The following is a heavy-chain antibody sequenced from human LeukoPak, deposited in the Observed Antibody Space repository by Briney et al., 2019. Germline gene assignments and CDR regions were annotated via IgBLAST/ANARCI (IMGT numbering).Heavy chain of an antibody. CDR3: ARENYDFWSGQTYYYGMDV. D-gene: IGHD3-3*01. CDR2: IIPIFGTA. CDR1: GGTFSSYA. V-gene: IGHV1-69*13. J-gene: IGHJ6*02. Sequence: SVTVSCTASGGTFSSYAISWVRQAPGQGLEWMGGIIPIFGTANYAQKFQGRVTITADESTSTAYMELSSLRSDDTAVYYCARENYDFWSGQTYYYGMDVWGQGTTVTVSS.